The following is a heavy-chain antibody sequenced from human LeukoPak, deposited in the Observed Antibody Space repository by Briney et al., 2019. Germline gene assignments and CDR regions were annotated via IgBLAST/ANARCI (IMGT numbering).Heavy chain of an antibody. Sequence: PGGSLKLSCVASGFTFDDYAMHWVRQAPGKGLEWVSLISGDAGRTYYADSVKGRFTISRDNSKDSLYLQMNSLRTEDTAFYYCAKGISMALYYYYAMDVWGQGTTVTVSS. D-gene: IGHD3-3*02. CDR1: GFTFDDYA. V-gene: IGHV3-43*02. CDR2: ISGDAGRT. J-gene: IGHJ6*02. CDR3: AKGISMALYYYYAMDV.